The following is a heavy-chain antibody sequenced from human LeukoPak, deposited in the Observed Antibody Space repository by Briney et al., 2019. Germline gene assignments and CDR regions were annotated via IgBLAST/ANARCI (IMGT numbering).Heavy chain of an antibody. CDR2: IYYSGST. D-gene: IGHD3-10*01. Sequence: SETLSLTCAVYGGSFSGYYWSWIRQPPGKGLEWIGYIYYSGSTNYNPSLKSRVTISVDTSKNQFSLKLSSVTAADTAVYYCARAFMVRGVIRSWYFDLWGRGTLVTVSS. CDR1: GGSFSGYY. CDR3: ARAFMVRGVIRSWYFDL. J-gene: IGHJ2*01. V-gene: IGHV4-59*01.